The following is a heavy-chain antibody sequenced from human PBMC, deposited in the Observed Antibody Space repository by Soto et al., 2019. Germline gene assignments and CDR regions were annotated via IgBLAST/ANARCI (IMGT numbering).Heavy chain of an antibody. Sequence: GESLRLSCAASGFTFSSYAMSWVRQAPGKGLEWVSAISGSGGSTYYADSVKGRFTISRDNSKNTLYLQMNSLRAEDTAVYYCAKDRGYYDSSGYPIGNWFDPWGQGTLVTVSS. J-gene: IGHJ5*02. V-gene: IGHV3-23*01. CDR1: GFTFSSYA. D-gene: IGHD3-22*01. CDR3: AKDRGYYDSSGYPIGNWFDP. CDR2: ISGSGGST.